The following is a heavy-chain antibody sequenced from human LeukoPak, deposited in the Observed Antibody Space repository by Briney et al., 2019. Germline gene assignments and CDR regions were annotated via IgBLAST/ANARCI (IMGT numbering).Heavy chain of an antibody. CDR2: ISGSGGST. V-gene: IGHV3-23*01. Sequence: GGSLRLSCVVSGFTFSSYAMSWVRQAPGKGLEWVSGISGSGGSTYYADSVKGRFTISRDNTKNTLYLQMNSLRAEDTAVYYCAKEASTMIVVFSDFDYWGRGTLVTVSS. CDR1: GFTFSSYA. D-gene: IGHD3-22*01. CDR3: AKEASTMIVVFSDFDY. J-gene: IGHJ4*02.